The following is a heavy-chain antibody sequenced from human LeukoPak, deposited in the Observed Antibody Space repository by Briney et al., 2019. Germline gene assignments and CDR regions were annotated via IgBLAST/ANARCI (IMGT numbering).Heavy chain of an antibody. Sequence: PGGSLKLSCEVSGFTFDSFGLSWVRQAPGKGPEWIAYISGSSVAIYYADSVKGRFTISRDNAKNSLYLQMNSLRAEDTAVYYCARANDNYYYYYMDVWGKGTTVTISS. CDR1: GFTFDSFG. CDR2: ISGSSVAI. J-gene: IGHJ6*03. V-gene: IGHV3-21*05. CDR3: ARANDNYYYYYMDV. D-gene: IGHD3-9*01.